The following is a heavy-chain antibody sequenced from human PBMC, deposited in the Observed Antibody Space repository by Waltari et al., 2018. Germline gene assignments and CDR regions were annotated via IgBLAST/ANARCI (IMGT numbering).Heavy chain of an antibody. V-gene: IGHV4-59*08. J-gene: IGHJ4*02. CDR2: LRNTGGP. CDR3: ARLPTKYLDSIGWGFFDY. Sequence: HVQLQESGPGLVKPSETLSLPCSVSGDFPSHDPSTWMRQAPGKGLEGIASLRNTGGPNCTPSLESRVTLSADTSKKQFSLRLTSMTAADTAVYYCARLPTKYLDSIGWGFFDYWGQGILVVVSS. CDR1: GDFPSHDP. D-gene: IGHD6-19*01.